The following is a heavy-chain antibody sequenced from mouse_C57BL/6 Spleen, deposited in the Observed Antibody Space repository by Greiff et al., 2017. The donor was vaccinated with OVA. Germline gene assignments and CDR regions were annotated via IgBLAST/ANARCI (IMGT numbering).Heavy chain of an antibody. J-gene: IGHJ2*01. CDR1: GYTFTDYY. V-gene: IGHV1-26*01. Sequence: VQLQQSGPELVKPGASVKISCKASGYTFTDYYMNWVKQSHGKSLEWIGDINPNNGGTSYNQKFKDKATLTVDKSSSTAYMELRSLTSEDSAVYYCARTGGWVFDGRGKGTTLTVAS. CDR2: INPNNGGT. D-gene: IGHD2-3*01. CDR3: ARTGGWVFDG.